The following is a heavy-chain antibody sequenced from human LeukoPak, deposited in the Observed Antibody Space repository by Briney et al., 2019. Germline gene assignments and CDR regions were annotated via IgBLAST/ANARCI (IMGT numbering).Heavy chain of an antibody. CDR1: GYSISGGYY. V-gene: IGHV4-38-2*02. CDR2: IYHSGST. D-gene: IGHD3-10*01. J-gene: IGHJ4*02. CDR3: ASDAGSNY. Sequence: SETLSLTCTVSGYSISGGYYWGWIRQPPGKGLEWIGSIYHSGSTYYNPSLKSRVTISVDTSKNQFSLKLSSVTAADTAVYYCASDAGSNYWGQGTLVTVSS.